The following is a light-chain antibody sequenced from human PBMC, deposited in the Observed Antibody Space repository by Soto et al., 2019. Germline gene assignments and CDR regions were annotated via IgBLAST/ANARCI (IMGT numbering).Light chain of an antibody. V-gene: IGLV2-23*03. CDR3: CSYAGTSTFLWV. CDR1: SSDVGSYNL. CDR2: EGS. Sequence: QSALTEPASESGSPGQSITISCTGTSSDVGSYNLVSWYQQHPGKAPKLMIYEGSKRPSGVSNRFSGSKSGNTASLTISGLQAEDEADYYCCSYAGTSTFLWVFGGGTKLTVL. J-gene: IGLJ3*02.